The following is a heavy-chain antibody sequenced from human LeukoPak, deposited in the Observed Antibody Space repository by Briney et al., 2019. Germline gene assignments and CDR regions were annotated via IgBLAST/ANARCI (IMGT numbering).Heavy chain of an antibody. CDR1: GFTFSNYA. Sequence: PGGSLRLSCAASGFTFSNYAMSWARQAPGKGLEWVSAITGSGASTYYADSVKGRFTISRDNSNNMLYLQMNSLRVDDTAIYYCAKDWGFRGVKGFAYMDVWGKGTTVTVSS. V-gene: IGHV3-23*01. CDR2: ITGSGAST. J-gene: IGHJ6*03. D-gene: IGHD3-10*01. CDR3: AKDWGFRGVKGFAYMDV.